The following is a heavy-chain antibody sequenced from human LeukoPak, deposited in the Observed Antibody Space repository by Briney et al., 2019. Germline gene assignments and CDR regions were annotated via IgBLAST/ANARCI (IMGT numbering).Heavy chain of an antibody. D-gene: IGHD3-3*01. V-gene: IGHV4-39*07. J-gene: IGHJ4*02. CDR1: GVSISSSSYY. CDR3: ARAPTYYDFWSGYYTGLGLDY. Sequence: SETLSLTCTVSGVSISSSSYYWGWIRQPPGKGLEWIGSIYYSGSTYYNPSLKSRVTISVDTSKNQFSLKLSSVTAADTAVYYCARAPTYYDFWSGYYTGLGLDYWGQGTLVTVSS. CDR2: IYYSGST.